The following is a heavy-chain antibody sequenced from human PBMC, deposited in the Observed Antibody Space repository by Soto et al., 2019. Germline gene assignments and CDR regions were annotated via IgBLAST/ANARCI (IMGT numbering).Heavy chain of an antibody. J-gene: IGHJ4*02. CDR3: AKPPDYNWNDY. D-gene: IGHD1-20*01. V-gene: IGHV3-23*01. CDR2: VSGSGGST. CDR1: RFTISGHA. Sequence: GGSLRLSCAASRFTISGHAMHWVRQAPGKGLEWISAVSGSGGSTYYADSVKGRFTISRDNSKDTLYLQMNNLRAEDTAVYYCAKPPDYNWNDYWGQGTLVTVSS.